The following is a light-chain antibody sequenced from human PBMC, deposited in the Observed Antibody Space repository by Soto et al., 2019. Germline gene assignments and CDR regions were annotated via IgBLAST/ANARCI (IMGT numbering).Light chain of an antibody. V-gene: IGKV3-20*01. Sequence: EIFLTQSPGTVSLSPGERVTLSCWASRRVGSNYLAWYQQIPGQAPRLLIYAASSRATGIPDRLSGSGSGTEFTLTIRSMEPEDFAVYYCQQYGSSRTFGHGTKVDIK. CDR3: QQYGSSRT. J-gene: IGKJ1*01. CDR2: AAS. CDR1: RRVGSNY.